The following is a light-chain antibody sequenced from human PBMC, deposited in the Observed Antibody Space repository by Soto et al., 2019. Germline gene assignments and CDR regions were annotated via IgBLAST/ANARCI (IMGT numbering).Light chain of an antibody. V-gene: IGLV8-61*01. CDR2: STN. CDR1: SGSVSTSYY. J-gene: IGLJ3*02. CDR3: VLYMGSGIRV. Sequence: QTVVTQEPSFSVSPGGTVTLTCGLSSGSVSTSYYPSWYQQTPGQAPRTLIYSTNTRSSGVPDRFSGSILGNKAALTITGAQADEESDYYCVLYMGSGIRVFGGGTKLTVL.